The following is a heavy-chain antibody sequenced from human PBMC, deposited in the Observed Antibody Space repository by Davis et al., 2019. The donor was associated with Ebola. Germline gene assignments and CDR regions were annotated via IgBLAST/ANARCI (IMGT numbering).Heavy chain of an antibody. V-gene: IGHV7-4-1*02. J-gene: IGHJ4*02. Sequence: ASVKVSCKASGYTFTSYAMNWVRQAPGQGLEWLGWIDTNTGNPTYAQGFTGRFVFSLDTSVSTAYLHISSLKAEDTAVYYCAREGNPVPFDYWGQGTLVTVSS. CDR1: GYTFTSYA. D-gene: IGHD6-6*01. CDR2: IDTNTGNP. CDR3: AREGNPVPFDY.